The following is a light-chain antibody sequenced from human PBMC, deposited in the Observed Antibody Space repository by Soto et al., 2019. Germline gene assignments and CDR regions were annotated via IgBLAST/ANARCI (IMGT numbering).Light chain of an antibody. CDR2: DVN. Sequence: QSALSQPASVSGSPGQSITISCTGTSSDVGGYNFVSWYQQHPGKVPKLMIFDVNRRPSGVSDRFSGSKSGNTASLTISGLQAEDEGDYYCCSYTSSSTHVFGSGTKVTVL. V-gene: IGLV2-14*03. CDR1: SSDVGGYNF. J-gene: IGLJ1*01. CDR3: CSYTSSSTHV.